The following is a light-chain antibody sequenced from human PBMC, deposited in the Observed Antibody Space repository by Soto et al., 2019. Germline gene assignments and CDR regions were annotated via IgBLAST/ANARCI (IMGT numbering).Light chain of an antibody. CDR1: QTISGW. Sequence: FRMTQSPSTLSASIGDTVTITCRASQTISGWLARYQQKPGKAPKLLIYGVSSLQSGVPSRFSGSGSGTEFTLTISSLQLDDFATYFCQHYDTYWTFGQGTKVDIK. J-gene: IGKJ1*01. CDR3: QHYDTYWT. V-gene: IGKV1-5*01. CDR2: GVS.